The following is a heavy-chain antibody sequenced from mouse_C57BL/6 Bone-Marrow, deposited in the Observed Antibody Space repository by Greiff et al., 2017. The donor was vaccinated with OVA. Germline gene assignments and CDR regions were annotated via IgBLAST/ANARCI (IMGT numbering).Heavy chain of an antibody. J-gene: IGHJ1*03. V-gene: IGHV7-1*01. Sequence: EVMLVESGGGLVQSGRPLRLSCATSGFTFSDFYMEWVRQAPGKGLEWIAASRNKANDYTTEYSASVKGRFIVSRDTSQSILYLQMNALRAEDTAIYYCARDDGSNYSFDVWGTGTTVTVSS. CDR2: SRNKANDYTT. CDR1: GFTFSDFY. D-gene: IGHD2-5*01. CDR3: ARDDGSNYSFDV.